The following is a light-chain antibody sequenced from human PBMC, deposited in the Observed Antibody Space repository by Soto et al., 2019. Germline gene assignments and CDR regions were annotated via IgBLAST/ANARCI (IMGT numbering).Light chain of an antibody. CDR1: SGDIGSYNL. V-gene: IGLV2-23*01. J-gene: IGLJ3*02. CDR2: EDT. CDR3: CSYAGRNSWV. Sequence: QSALTQPASVSGSPGQAITISCTGTSGDIGSYNLLFWYQQHAGKAPKLMIYEDTKRPSGVSDRFSASKSGTTASLTISGLEAEDEAAYYCCSYAGRNSWVFGGGTKLTVL.